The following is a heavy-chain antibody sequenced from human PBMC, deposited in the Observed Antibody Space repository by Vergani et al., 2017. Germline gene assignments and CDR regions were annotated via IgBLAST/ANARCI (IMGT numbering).Heavy chain of an antibody. J-gene: IGHJ4*02. V-gene: IGHV3-7*03. Sequence: EVQLVESGGGLAQPGGSLRLSCAASGFTFSSYWMSWVRQAPGKGLEWVANIKQDGSEKYYVDSVKGRFTISRDNAKNSLYLQMNSLRAEDTAVYYCARAGDFWSGYYGDYWGQGTLVTVSS. CDR1: GFTFSSYW. CDR2: IKQDGSEK. CDR3: ARAGDFWSGYYGDY. D-gene: IGHD3-3*01.